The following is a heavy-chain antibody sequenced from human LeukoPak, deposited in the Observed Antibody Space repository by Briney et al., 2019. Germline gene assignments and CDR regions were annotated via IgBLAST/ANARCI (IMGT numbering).Heavy chain of an antibody. CDR3: ARPFIAAAGPFDY. J-gene: IGHJ4*02. Sequence: GGSLRLSCAASGFTFSSYAMHWVRQAPGKGPEWVAVISYDGSNKYYADSVKGRFTISRDNSKNTLYLQMNSLRAEDTAVYYCARPFIAAAGPFDYWGQGTLVTVSS. CDR2: ISYDGSNK. CDR1: GFTFSSYA. V-gene: IGHV3-30*04. D-gene: IGHD6-13*01.